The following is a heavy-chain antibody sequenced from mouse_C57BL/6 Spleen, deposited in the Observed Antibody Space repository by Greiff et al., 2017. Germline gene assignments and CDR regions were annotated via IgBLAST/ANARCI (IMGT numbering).Heavy chain of an antibody. D-gene: IGHD2-1*01. J-gene: IGHJ2*01. V-gene: IGHV1-64*01. CDR3: ARSDGNYYFDV. Sequence: QVQLQQPGAELVKPGASVKLSCKASGYTFTSYWMHWVKQRPGQGLEWIGMIHPNSGSTNYNEKFKSKATLTVDKSSSTAYMQLSSLTSEDSAVYYCARSDGNYYFDVWGTGTTLTVSS. CDR2: IHPNSGST. CDR1: GYTFTSYW.